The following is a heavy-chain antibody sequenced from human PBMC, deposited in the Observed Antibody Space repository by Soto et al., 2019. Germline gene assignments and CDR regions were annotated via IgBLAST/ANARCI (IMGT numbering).Heavy chain of an antibody. J-gene: IGHJ6*02. Sequence: SETLSLTCTVSGGPISSYYWSWFRQPPGQGLEWVGYIYYTGTTTYNPSLKSRVTISVDASKSQFSLNLRSVTAADTAVYYCARLGGSGSYYNPSYYYYGMDVWGQGTTVT. CDR3: ARLGGSGSYYNPSYYYYGMDV. CDR1: GGPISSYY. CDR2: IYYTGTT. V-gene: IGHV4-59*08. D-gene: IGHD3-10*01.